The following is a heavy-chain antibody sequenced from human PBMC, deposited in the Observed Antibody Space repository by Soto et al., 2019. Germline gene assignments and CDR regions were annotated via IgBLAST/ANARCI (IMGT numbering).Heavy chain of an antibody. CDR3: AIVNLYSSGWYYY. J-gene: IGHJ4*02. V-gene: IGHV3-30*03. CDR1: GFTFSSYG. CDR2: ISYDGSNK. Sequence: QVQLVESGGGVVQPGRSLRLSCAASGFTFSSYGMHWVRQAPGKGLEWVAVISYDGSNKYYADSVKGRFTISRDNSKNTLYLQMNSLRAEDTAVYYCAIVNLYSSGWYYYWGQGTLVTVSS. D-gene: IGHD6-19*01.